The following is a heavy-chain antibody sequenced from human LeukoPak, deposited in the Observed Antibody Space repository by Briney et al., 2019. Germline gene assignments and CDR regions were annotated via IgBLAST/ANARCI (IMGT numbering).Heavy chain of an antibody. V-gene: IGHV1-69*04. CDR2: IIPILGIA. Sequence: SVKVSCKASGGTFTSYAISWVRQAPGQGLEWMGRIIPILGIANYAQKFQGRVTITADKSTSTAYMELSSLRSEDTAVYYCARDLPQNDYYDSSGYLDYWGQGTLVTVSS. CDR1: GGTFTSYA. CDR3: ARDLPQNDYYDSSGYLDY. D-gene: IGHD3-22*01. J-gene: IGHJ4*02.